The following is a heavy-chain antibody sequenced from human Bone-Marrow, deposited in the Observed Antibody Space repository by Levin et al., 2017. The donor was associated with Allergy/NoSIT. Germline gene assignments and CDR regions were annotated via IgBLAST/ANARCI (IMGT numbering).Heavy chain of an antibody. V-gene: IGHV4-34*01. J-gene: IGHJ3*02. CDR1: GGSFSGYY. CDR3: ARVLAAGYGNDAFDI. Sequence: PSETLSLTCAVYGGSFSGYYWSWIRQPPGKGLEWIGEINHSGSTNYNPSLKSRVTISVDTSKNQFSLKLSSVTAADTAVYYCARVLAAGYGNDAFDIWGQGTMVTVSS. D-gene: IGHD3-3*01. CDR2: INHSGST.